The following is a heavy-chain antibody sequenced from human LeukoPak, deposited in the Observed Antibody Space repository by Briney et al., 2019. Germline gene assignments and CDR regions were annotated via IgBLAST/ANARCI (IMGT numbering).Heavy chain of an antibody. J-gene: IGHJ4*02. V-gene: IGHV3-23*01. CDR1: RFAFSNYG. CDR2: ISGSGGST. D-gene: IGHD3-22*01. Sequence: GGSLRLSCAVSRFAFSNYGMSWVRQAPGKGLEWVSAISGSGGSTYYADSVKGRFTISRDNSKNTLYLQMNSLRAEDTALYYCAKSSYYDTSGSYREYYFDYWGQGALVTVSS. CDR3: AKSSYYDTSGSYREYYFDY.